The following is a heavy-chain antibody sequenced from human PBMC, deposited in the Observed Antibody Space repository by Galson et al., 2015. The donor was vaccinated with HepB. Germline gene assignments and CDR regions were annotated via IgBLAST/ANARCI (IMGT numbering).Heavy chain of an antibody. CDR3: ARDSVSWFGEMSSCFDY. D-gene: IGHD3-10*01. CDR2: IKQDGTEK. Sequence: SLRLSCAASGFSFSSSWMSWVRQPPGKGLEWVANIKQDGTEKYYVDSVKGRFTISRDNAKNSLYLQMNSLRAEDTAVYYCARDSVSWFGEMSSCFDYWGQGTRVTVSS. J-gene: IGHJ4*02. CDR1: GFSFSSSW. V-gene: IGHV3-7*03.